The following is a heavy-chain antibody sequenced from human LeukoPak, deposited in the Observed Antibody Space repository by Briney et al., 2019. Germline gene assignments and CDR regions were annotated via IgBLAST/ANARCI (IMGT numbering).Heavy chain of an antibody. CDR1: GGTFSSYA. V-gene: IGHV1-69*13. CDR3: ARGPFTYYDILTGWSKNYYYYGMDV. D-gene: IGHD3-9*01. J-gene: IGHJ6*04. CDR2: IIPIFDTA. Sequence: ASVKVPCKASGGTFSSYAISWVRQAPGQGLEWMGGIIPIFDTANYAQKFQGRVTITADESTSTAYMELSSLRSEDTAVYYCARGPFTYYDILTGWSKNYYYYGMDVWGKGTTVTVSS.